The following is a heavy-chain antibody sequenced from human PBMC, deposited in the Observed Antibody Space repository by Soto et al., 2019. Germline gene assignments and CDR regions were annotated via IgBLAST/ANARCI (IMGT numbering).Heavy chain of an antibody. V-gene: IGHV4-39*01. CDR3: ARHGSY. CDR2: VYFIGST. J-gene: IGHJ4*01. CDR1: GVSITNTSYY. Sequence: QLQLQESGPGLVKPSETLSLTCTVSGVSITNTSYYWGWIRQPPGKGLEWIGTVYFIGSTFYNPSLKRRLTVSVDTAKNQFSRRLSSVTAADTTVYYCARHGSYWGHGTLVAVSS.